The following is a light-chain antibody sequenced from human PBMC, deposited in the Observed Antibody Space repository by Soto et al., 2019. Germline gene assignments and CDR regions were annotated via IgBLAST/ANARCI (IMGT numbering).Light chain of an antibody. CDR2: EVL. V-gene: IGLV2-8*01. CDR3: AAWDDSLSAWV. Sequence: QSALTQPPSASGSPGQSVTISCTGTSSDVGGYNYVSWYQQYPGKAPKLMIYEVLKRPSGVPDRFSGSRSGNTASLTVSGLQAEDEADYYCAAWDDSLSAWVFGGGTQLTVL. CDR1: SSDVGGYNY. J-gene: IGLJ3*02.